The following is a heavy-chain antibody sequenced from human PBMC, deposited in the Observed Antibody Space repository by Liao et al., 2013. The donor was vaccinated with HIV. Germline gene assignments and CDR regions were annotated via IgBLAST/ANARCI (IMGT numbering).Heavy chain of an antibody. D-gene: IGHD4-17*01. V-gene: IGHV4-34*01. CDR1: GGSFSAYY. CDR3: ARGGRRDYYSRSDTYYYMDV. J-gene: IGHJ6*03. CDR2: ITHSGST. Sequence: QVQLQQWGAGLLKPSDTLSLTCAVYGGSFSAYYWTWIRQPPGKGLEWIGEITHSGSTNYKPSLNSRVTISVDTSKNQFSLRLRSVTAADTAVYYCARGGRRDYYSRSDTYYYMDVWGKGTTVTVSS.